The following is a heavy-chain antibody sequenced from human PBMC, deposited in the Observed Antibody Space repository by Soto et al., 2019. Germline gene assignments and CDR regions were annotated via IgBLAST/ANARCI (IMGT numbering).Heavy chain of an antibody. V-gene: IGHV1-24*01. CDR2: FDPRDGET. J-gene: IGHJ6*02. CDR3: ATVQGSGSYYDPYGMDV. D-gene: IGHD3-10*01. Sequence: ASVKVSCKDSRYTLTELPIHRVRQRTGKGLEWMGRFDPRDGETIYAQKFQGRVILTEDTTTDTAYMELSRLKSEDTAVYYCATVQGSGSYYDPYGMDVWGQGTTVTVSS. CDR1: RYTLTELP.